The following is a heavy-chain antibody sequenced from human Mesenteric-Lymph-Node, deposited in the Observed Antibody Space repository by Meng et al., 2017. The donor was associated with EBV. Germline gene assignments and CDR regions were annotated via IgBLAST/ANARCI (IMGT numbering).Heavy chain of an antibody. CDR3: ARNVQSCSGSNCYHWFDP. CDR1: GVTITSTNW. CDR2: IYHSGGT. J-gene: IGHJ5*02. V-gene: IGHV4-4*02. Sequence: QARRRACGPGPVKPTGCLSLTCHVPGVTITSTNWWPWVRQPPWKGLEWMGKIYHSGGTNYNPSLESRVTISVDKSTNQFSLRVSSVTAADTAVYYCARNVQSCSGSNCYHWFDPWGQGTLVTVSS. D-gene: IGHD2-2*01.